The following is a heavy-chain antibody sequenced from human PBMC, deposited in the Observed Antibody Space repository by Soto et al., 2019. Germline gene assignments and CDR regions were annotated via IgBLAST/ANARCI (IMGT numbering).Heavy chain of an antibody. CDR2: IYSGGST. V-gene: IGHV3-66*01. D-gene: IGHD3-10*01. CDR3: VRVRITMVRGESLRDI. Sequence: GGSLRLSCAASGFTVSSNYMSWVRQAPGKGLEWVSVIYSGGSTYYADSVKGRFTISRDNSKNTLYLQMNSLRAEDTAVYYCVRVRITMVRGESLRDIWGQGTTVTVSS. CDR1: GFTVSSNY. J-gene: IGHJ3*02.